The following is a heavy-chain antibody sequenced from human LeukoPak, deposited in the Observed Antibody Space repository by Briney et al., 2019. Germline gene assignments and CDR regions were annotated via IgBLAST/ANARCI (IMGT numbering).Heavy chain of an antibody. D-gene: IGHD3-3*01. CDR3: VKVRDVLRFLEWLGFDY. Sequence: GGSLRLSCAASGFTFSSYAMSWVRQAPGKGLEWVADISYDGSNKHYADHVKCRFNISRDNSKNTLYLQMNSLRVGDTAVYYCVKVRDVLRFLEWLGFDYWGQGTLVTVSS. CDR2: ISYDGSNK. J-gene: IGHJ4*02. CDR1: GFTFSSYA. V-gene: IGHV3-30*04.